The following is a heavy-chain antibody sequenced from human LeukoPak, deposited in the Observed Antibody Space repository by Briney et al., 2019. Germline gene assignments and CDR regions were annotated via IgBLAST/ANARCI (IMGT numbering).Heavy chain of an antibody. D-gene: IGHD3-10*01. CDR2: IIPIFGTA. Sequence: ASVKVSCKASGGTFSSHAISRVRQAPGQGLEWMGGIIPIFGTANYAQKFQGRVTITADESTSTAYMELSSLRSEDTAVYYCARDTTGSGSYSWFDPWGQGTLVTVSS. CDR1: GGTFSSHA. V-gene: IGHV1-69*13. J-gene: IGHJ5*02. CDR3: ARDTTGSGSYSWFDP.